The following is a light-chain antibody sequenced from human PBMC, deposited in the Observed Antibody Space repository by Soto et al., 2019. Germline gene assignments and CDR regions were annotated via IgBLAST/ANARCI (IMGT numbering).Light chain of an antibody. CDR1: SSNTGAGYE. J-gene: IGLJ2*01. CDR2: GNS. V-gene: IGLV1-40*01. CDR3: QSYDSSLSVV. Sequence: QSVLTQPPSVSGAPGQRVTISCTGRSSNTGAGYEVHWYQQVPGTAPKLLIYGNSNRPSGVPDRFSGSKSGTSASLAITGLQAEDEADYYCQSYDSSLSVVFGGGTKLTVL.